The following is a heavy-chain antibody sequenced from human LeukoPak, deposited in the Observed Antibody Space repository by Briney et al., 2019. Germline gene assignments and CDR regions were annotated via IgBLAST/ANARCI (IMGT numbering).Heavy chain of an antibody. J-gene: IGHJ4*02. Sequence: SETLSLTCTASGGSISSSSYYWGWIRQPPGKGLEWIGSIYYSGSTYYNPSLKSRVTISVDTSKNQFSLKLSSVTAADTAVYYCARERFLAVAGSWGQGTLVTVSS. CDR1: GGSISSSSYY. V-gene: IGHV4-39*07. CDR3: ARERFLAVAGS. D-gene: IGHD6-19*01. CDR2: IYYSGST.